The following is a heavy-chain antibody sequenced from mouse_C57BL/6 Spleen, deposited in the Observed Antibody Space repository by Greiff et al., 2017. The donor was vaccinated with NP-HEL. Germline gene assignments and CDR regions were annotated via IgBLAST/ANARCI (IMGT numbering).Heavy chain of an antibody. V-gene: IGHV1-64*01. Sequence: QVQLQQPGAELVQPGASVKLSCKASGYTFTSYWMHWVKQSPGQGLEWIGMIHPNSGSTNYNETFKSKATLTVDKSSSTAYMQLSSLTSEDTAVYYGARSRNGYDVWYFDVWGTGTTVTVSS. J-gene: IGHJ1*03. CDR1: GYTFTSYW. D-gene: IGHD2-2*01. CDR2: IHPNSGST. CDR3: ARSRNGYDVWYFDV.